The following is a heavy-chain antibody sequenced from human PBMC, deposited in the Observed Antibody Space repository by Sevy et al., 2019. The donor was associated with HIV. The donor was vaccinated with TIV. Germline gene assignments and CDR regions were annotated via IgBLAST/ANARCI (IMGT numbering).Heavy chain of an antibody. V-gene: IGHV3-48*02. J-gene: IGHJ4*02. CDR3: ASRGYCGGGSCYSGPNDY. D-gene: IGHD2-15*01. CDR1: TFTFSSYS. Sequence: GGSLRLSCAASTFTFSSYSMHWVRQAPGKGLEWVSYISSSSGTRYYEDSVKGRFTIARDNAKNSLFLQMNSLRDEDTAVYYCASRGYCGGGSCYSGPNDYWDQGTLVTVAS. CDR2: ISSSSGTR.